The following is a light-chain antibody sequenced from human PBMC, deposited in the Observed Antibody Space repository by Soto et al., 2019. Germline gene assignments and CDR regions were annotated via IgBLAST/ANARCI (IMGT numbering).Light chain of an antibody. V-gene: IGKV1-5*01. CDR3: QQYHSYPLP. CDR2: EAS. Sequence: DIQMTQSPSTLSASVGDRVTITCRASHSVNRWLTWYQQKPGQAPKLLIYEASSWERGVPSRFSASGSGTEFTLTISGLQPDDFASYYRQQYHSYPLPFGQGTRLDIK. CDR1: HSVNRW. J-gene: IGKJ5*01.